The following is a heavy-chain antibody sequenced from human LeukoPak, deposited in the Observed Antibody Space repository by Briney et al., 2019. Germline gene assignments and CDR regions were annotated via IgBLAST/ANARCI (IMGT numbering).Heavy chain of an antibody. V-gene: IGHV3-30*18. J-gene: IGHJ3*02. CDR1: GFTFSSYG. CDR3: AKDLGGYGGNSVLGAFDI. D-gene: IGHD4-23*01. CDR2: ISYDGSNK. Sequence: GGSLRLSCAASGFTFSSYGMHWVRQAPGKGLEWVAVISYDGSNKYYADSVKGRFTTSRDNSKNTLYLQMNSLRAEDTAVYYCAKDLGGYGGNSVLGAFDIWGQGTMVTVSS.